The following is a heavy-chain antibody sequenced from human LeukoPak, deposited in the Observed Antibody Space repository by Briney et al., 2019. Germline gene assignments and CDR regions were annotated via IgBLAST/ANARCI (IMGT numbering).Heavy chain of an antibody. CDR1: GFTFRNYA. CDR3: AKATGYLL. V-gene: IGHV3-23*01. CDR2: ISNGDSST. J-gene: IGHJ4*02. D-gene: IGHD1-14*01. Sequence: GGSLRLSCAASGFTFRNYAMSWVRQAPGKGLDWVSTISNGDSSTYYVESVKGRFTISRDNSKNTLYLQMNSLTAEDTAIYYCAKATGYLLWGQGTLVIVSS.